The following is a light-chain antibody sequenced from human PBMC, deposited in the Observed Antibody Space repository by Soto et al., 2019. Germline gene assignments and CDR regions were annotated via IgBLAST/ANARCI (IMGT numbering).Light chain of an antibody. CDR1: QTISSW. J-gene: IGKJ1*01. Sequence: DIQMTQSPSTLSGSVGDRVTITCRASQTISSWLAWYQQKPGKAPKLPIYKASTLKSGVPSRCIGSASGTEFTLTISSLHPDDFATYYCQHYNRYSEAFGQGTKVDLK. CDR2: KAS. V-gene: IGKV1-5*03. CDR3: QHYNRYSEA.